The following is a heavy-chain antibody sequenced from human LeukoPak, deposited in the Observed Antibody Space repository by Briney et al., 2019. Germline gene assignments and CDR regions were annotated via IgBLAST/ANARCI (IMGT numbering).Heavy chain of an antibody. CDR3: ARDLKEGYSYGKEYYYYYYMDV. V-gene: IGHV4-39*07. Sequence: QPSETLSLTCTVSGGSISSSRYYWGWIRQPPGKGLEWIGSIYYSGTTYYNPSLKSRVTISVDTSKNQFSLKLSSVTAADTAVYYCARDLKEGYSYGKEYYYYYYMDVWGKGTTVTVSS. CDR2: IYYSGTT. CDR1: GGSISSSRYY. D-gene: IGHD5-18*01. J-gene: IGHJ6*03.